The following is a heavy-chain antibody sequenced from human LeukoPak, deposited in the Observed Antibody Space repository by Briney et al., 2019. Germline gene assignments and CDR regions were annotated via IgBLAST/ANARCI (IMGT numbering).Heavy chain of an antibody. Sequence: GSLRLSCAASGFTVRTFGIHWVRQAPGKGLEWVSAISGSGGSTYYADSVKGRFTISRDNAKNSLYLQMNSLRAEDTAVYYCARDAGYGYDRFDYWGQGTQVTVSS. J-gene: IGHJ4*02. CDR2: ISGSGGST. CDR3: ARDAGYGYDRFDY. D-gene: IGHD5-18*01. V-gene: IGHV3-23*01. CDR1: GFTVRTFG.